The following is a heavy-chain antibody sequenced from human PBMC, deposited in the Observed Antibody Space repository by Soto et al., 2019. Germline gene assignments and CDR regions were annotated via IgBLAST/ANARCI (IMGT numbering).Heavy chain of an antibody. J-gene: IGHJ4*02. Sequence: TSETLSLTCTVSGGSISSGDYYWSWIRQPPGKGLEWIGYIYYSGSTYYNPSLKSRVTISVDTSKNQFSLKLSSVTAADTAVYYCARALGPSMVRGVIDYWGQGTLVTVSS. V-gene: IGHV4-30-4*01. D-gene: IGHD3-10*01. CDR3: ARALGPSMVRGVIDY. CDR2: IYYSGST. CDR1: GGSISSGDYY.